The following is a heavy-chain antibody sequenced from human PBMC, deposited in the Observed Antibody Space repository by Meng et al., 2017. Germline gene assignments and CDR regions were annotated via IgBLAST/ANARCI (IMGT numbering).Heavy chain of an antibody. J-gene: IGHJ3*01. V-gene: IGHV3-30*04. CDR2: ITDGGSST. CDR1: GFTLSSYA. CDR3: AKDHRRAGVRYFDF. Sequence: GESLKISCAASGFTLSSYAMHWVRQAPGKGLEWVAVITDGGSSTYYADSVKGRFTISRDNSKNTLYVEMNSLRVEDTAVYYCAKDHRRAGVRYFDFWGQGTMVTVSS. D-gene: IGHD2-8*01.